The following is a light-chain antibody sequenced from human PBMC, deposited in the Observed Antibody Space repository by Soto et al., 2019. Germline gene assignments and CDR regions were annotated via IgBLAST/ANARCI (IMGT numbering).Light chain of an antibody. CDR1: QSVSSSY. CDR2: GAS. CDR3: QQYGSSPL. J-gene: IGKJ4*01. Sequence: EIVFTQSPGTMSLSAGERSTRSRMASQSVSSSYLAWYQQKPGQPPRLLIYGASSRATGIPDRFSGSGSGTDFTLTISRLEPEDFAVYYCQQYGSSPLFGEGTKVEIK. V-gene: IGKV3-20*01.